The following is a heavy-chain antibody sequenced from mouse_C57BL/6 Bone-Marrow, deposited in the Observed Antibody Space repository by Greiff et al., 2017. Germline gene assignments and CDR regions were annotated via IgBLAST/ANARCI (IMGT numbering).Heavy chain of an antibody. J-gene: IGHJ4*01. D-gene: IGHD1-1*01. V-gene: IGHV5-17*01. CDR3: ARSIYNGSSYDYAMDY. CDR1: GFTFSDYG. Sequence: EVKLVESGGGLVKPGGSLKLSCAASGFTFSDYGMHWVRQAPEKGLEWVAYISSGSSTIYDADTVKGRFTIYRDNAKNTLFLQMTSLRSEDTAMYYCARSIYNGSSYDYAMDYWGQGTSVTVSS. CDR2: ISSGSSTI.